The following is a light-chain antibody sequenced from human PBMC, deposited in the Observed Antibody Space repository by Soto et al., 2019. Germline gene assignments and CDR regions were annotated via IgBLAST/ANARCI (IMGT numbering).Light chain of an antibody. CDR2: NDN. V-gene: IGLV1-44*01. CDR3: AAWDGSLNVVL. Sequence: QSVLTQPSSASGTPGQTVTISCSGTSSNIGTNTVNWYRQVPGTAPKLPIFNDNVRPSGVPGRFSGSRSGTSASLAISGLQSEDEADYYCAAWDGSLNVVLLGGGTKLTVL. CDR1: SSNIGTNT. J-gene: IGLJ2*01.